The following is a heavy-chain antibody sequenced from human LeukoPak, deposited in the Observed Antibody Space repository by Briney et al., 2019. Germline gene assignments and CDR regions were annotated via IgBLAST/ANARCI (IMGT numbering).Heavy chain of an antibody. D-gene: IGHD2-2*02. CDR2: INHSGST. J-gene: IGHJ6*03. Sequence: PSETLSLTCAVYGGSFSGYYWSWIRQPPGKGLEWIGEINHSGSTNYNPSLKSRVTISVDTSKNQFSLKLSSVTAADTAVYYCARHGLVPAAIVPGLYYYYYMDVWGKGTTVTVSS. CDR3: ARHGLVPAAIVPGLYYYYYMDV. CDR1: GGSFSGYY. V-gene: IGHV4-34*01.